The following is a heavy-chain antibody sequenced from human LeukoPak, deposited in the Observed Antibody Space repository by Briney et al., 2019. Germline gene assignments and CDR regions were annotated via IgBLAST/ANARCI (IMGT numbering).Heavy chain of an antibody. V-gene: IGHV3-53*01. D-gene: IGHD2/OR15-2a*01. CDR2: IYNDGST. J-gene: IGHJ3*02. CDR1: GLTVSSSY. CDR3: ARNILFAFDI. Sequence: GGSLRLSCAASGLTVSSSYMSWVRQAPGKGLEWVSIIYNDGSTYYADSMKGRFTIARDNSKNTLYLQVNSLRAEDTAMYYCARNILFAFDIWGQGTMVTVSS.